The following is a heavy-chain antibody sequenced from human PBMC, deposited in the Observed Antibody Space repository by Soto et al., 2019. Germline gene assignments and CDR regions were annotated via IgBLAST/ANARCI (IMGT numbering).Heavy chain of an antibody. V-gene: IGHV3-48*03. J-gene: IGHJ4*02. Sequence: GGSLRLSCTASGFDFSGSEMNWFRQAPGKGLEWVAYITGSGGAMFHADSVKGRFSISRDNAKNSLFLEMNNLTADDAGLYYRAKVAPFILGSPFWGQGTLVTVSS. D-gene: IGHD2-21*01. CDR1: GFDFSGSE. CDR3: AKVAPFILGSPF. CDR2: ITGSGGAM.